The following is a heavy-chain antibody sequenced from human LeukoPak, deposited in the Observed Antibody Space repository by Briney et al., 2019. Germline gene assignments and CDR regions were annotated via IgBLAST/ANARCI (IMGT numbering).Heavy chain of an antibody. CDR3: ARVGWELLYVNWFDP. V-gene: IGHV1-18*01. D-gene: IGHD1-26*01. J-gene: IGHJ5*02. CDR2: ISAYNGNT. Sequence: ASVKVSCKASGYTFTSYGISWVRQAPGQGLEWMGWISAYNGNTNYAQKLQGRVTMTTDTSTSTAYMELRGLRSDDTAVYYCARVGWELLYVNWFDPWGQGTLVTVSS. CDR1: GYTFTSYG.